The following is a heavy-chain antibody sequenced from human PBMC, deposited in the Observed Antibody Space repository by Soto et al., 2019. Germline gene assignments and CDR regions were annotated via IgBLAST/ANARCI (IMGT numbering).Heavy chain of an antibody. CDR3: VRLYGDGNWFDY. CDR1: GYRFTNYW. J-gene: IGHJ4*02. Sequence: PGESLKISCKGSGYRFTNYWIGWVRQMPAKGLDWMGIIYPGDSDTRYRLSFQGQVTISVDKSISTAYLQWNSLEASDTAMYYCVRLYGDGNWFDYWGQGTLVTVLL. V-gene: IGHV5-51*01. D-gene: IGHD4-17*01. CDR2: IYPGDSDT.